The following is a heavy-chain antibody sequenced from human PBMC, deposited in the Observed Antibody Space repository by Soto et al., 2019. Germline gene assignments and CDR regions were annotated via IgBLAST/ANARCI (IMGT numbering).Heavy chain of an antibody. D-gene: IGHD6-13*01. CDR2: INPNSGGT. Sequence: ASVKVSCKASGYTFTGYYMHWVRQAPGQGLEWMGWINPNSGGTNYAQKFQGWVTMTRDTSISTAYMELSRLRSDDTAVYYCARDSRWGGSSWYYFDYWGQGTLVTVSS. J-gene: IGHJ4*02. V-gene: IGHV1-2*04. CDR1: GYTFTGYY. CDR3: ARDSRWGGSSWYYFDY.